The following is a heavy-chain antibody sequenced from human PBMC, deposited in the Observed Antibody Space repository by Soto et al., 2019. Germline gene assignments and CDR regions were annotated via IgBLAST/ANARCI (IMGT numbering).Heavy chain of an antibody. D-gene: IGHD1-26*01. CDR3: ARGPGKNAGSSYPWAFGY. J-gene: IGHJ4*02. V-gene: IGHV4-34*01. CDR1: GGSFSGYY. Sequence: PSETLSLTCAVYGGSFSGYYWSWIRQPPGKGLEWIGEINHSGSTNHNPSLKSRVTISVDTSKNQFSLKLSSVTAADTAVYYCARGPGKNAGSSYPWAFGYWGQGTLVTVSS. CDR2: INHSGST.